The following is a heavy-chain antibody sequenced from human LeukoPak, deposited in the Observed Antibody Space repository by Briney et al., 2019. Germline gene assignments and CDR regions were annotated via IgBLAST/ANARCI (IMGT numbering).Heavy chain of an antibody. Sequence: GGSLRLSCAASGFTFSSYSMNWVRQAPGKGLEWVSYISRSGSYTYYTDSVKGRFTISRDNAKNSLYLQMNSLRAEDTAVYYCARDPSYGSGSYLPYYFDYWGQGTLVTVSS. V-gene: IGHV3-21*05. D-gene: IGHD3-10*01. J-gene: IGHJ4*02. CDR1: GFTFSSYS. CDR3: ARDPSYGSGSYLPYYFDY. CDR2: ISRSGSYT.